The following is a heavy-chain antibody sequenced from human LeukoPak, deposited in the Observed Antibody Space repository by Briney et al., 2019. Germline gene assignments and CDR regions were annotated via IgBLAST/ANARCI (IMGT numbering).Heavy chain of an antibody. V-gene: IGHV1-8*01. J-gene: IGHJ4*02. D-gene: IGHD3-3*01. CDR2: MNPNSGNT. CDR1: GYTFTSYD. Sequence: ASVKVSCKASGYTFTSYDINWVRQATGQGLEWMGWMNPNSGNTGYAQKFQGRVTMTRNTSISTAYMELSSLRSEDTAAYYCARGSAIFGVVIIDYWGQGTLVTVSS. CDR3: ARGSAIFGVVIIDY.